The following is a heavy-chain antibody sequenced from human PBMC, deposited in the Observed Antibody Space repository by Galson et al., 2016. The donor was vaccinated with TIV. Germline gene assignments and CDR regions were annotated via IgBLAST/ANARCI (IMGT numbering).Heavy chain of an antibody. V-gene: IGHV4-61*02. Sequence: LSLTCTVSGDALSSDNYYWSWVRQPAGKGLEWIGRVYAGGSTIYNPSLMSRLTISVDTSKNQLSLKLTSVTAADTAIYYCAREGAVRWTSNGFDIWGQGTMVTISS. D-gene: IGHD4-23*01. CDR1: GDALSSDNYY. CDR3: AREGAVRWTSNGFDI. CDR2: VYAGGST. J-gene: IGHJ3*02.